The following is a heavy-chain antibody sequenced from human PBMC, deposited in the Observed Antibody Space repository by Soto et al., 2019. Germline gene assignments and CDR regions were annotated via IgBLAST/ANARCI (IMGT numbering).Heavy chain of an antibody. V-gene: IGHV1-3*01. D-gene: IGHD6-19*01. J-gene: IGHJ6*02. CDR2: INAGNGNT. Sequence: GASVKVSCKASGYTFTSYAMHWVRQAPGQRLEWMGWINAGNGNTKYSQKFQGRVTITRDTSASTAYMELSSLRSEDTAVYYCACDLIVAGRLASYYYYGMDVWGQGTTVTVSS. CDR3: ACDLIVAGRLASYYYYGMDV. CDR1: GYTFTSYA.